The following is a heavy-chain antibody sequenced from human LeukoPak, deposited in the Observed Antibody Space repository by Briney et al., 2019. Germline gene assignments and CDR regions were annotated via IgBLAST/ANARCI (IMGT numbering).Heavy chain of an antibody. V-gene: IGHV4-39*07. Sequence: PSETLSLTCTVSGGSIGSSTYYWGWIRQPPGKGLEWIGSIYYSGSTYYDPSLKSRVTMSIDTSKSQFSLKLSSVTAADTAVYYCARLPTVVTRVAFDIWGQGTMVTVSS. J-gene: IGHJ3*02. CDR1: GGSIGSSTYY. CDR3: ARLPTVVTRVAFDI. D-gene: IGHD4-23*01. CDR2: IYYSGST.